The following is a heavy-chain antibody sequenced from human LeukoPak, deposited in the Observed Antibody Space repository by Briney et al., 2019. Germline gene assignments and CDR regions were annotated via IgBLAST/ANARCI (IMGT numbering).Heavy chain of an antibody. V-gene: IGHV1-69*13. CDR1: GATFGSHS. J-gene: IGHJ3*02. D-gene: IGHD5-12*01. Sequence: SVKVSCKASGATFGSHSISWVRQAPGQGLEWMGGIVPMFGTDVYAQRFQGRVTVTADESTTTAYMELISLTSEDTAMYYCARVFLSVDNYDALNIWGKGKMVTVSS. CDR3: ARVFLSVDNYDALNI. CDR2: IVPMFGTD.